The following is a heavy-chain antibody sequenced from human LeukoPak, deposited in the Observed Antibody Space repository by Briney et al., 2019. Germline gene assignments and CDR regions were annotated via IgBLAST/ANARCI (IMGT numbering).Heavy chain of an antibody. CDR3: ARHGPEIVVVPASIPLDY. Sequence: GESLMISCKGIGYNFSKYWIGWVRQMPGKGLEWMGIIYPRDSDVRYNPSFQGHVTISADTSISTLYLHWSSLRPSDTAIYFCARHGPEIVVVPASIPLDYWGKGTLVTVSS. V-gene: IGHV5-51*01. D-gene: IGHD2-2*01. J-gene: IGHJ4*02. CDR2: IYPRDSDV. CDR1: GYNFSKYW.